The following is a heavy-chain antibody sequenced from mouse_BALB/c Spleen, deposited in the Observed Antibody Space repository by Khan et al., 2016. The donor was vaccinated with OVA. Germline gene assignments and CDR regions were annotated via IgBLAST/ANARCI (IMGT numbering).Heavy chain of an antibody. V-gene: IGHV1S135*01. CDR2: IDPYNGGT. CDR1: GYAFTSYI. J-gene: IGHJ3*01. CDR3: AGGDYGGFAY. Sequence: VQRQQSGPELVKPGASVKVSCKASGYAFTSYIMYWVKQSHGKSLEWIGYIDPYNGGTSYNQKFKGKATLTVDKSSTTAYMHLNSLKSVDSAVYYCAGGDYGGFAYWGQGTLVTVSA. D-gene: IGHD2-4*01.